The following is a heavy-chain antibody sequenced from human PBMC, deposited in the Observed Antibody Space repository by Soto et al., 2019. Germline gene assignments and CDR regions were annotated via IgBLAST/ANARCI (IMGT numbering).Heavy chain of an antibody. CDR1: GGSFSGYY. Sequence: SETLSLTCAVYGGSFSGYYWSWIRQPPGKGLEWIGEINHSGSTNYNPSLKSRVTISVDTSKNQFSLKLSSVTAADTAVYYCLGRGYGIKNYYYGMDVWGQGTTVTVSS. V-gene: IGHV4-34*01. CDR3: LGRGYGIKNYYYGMDV. CDR2: INHSGST. J-gene: IGHJ6*02. D-gene: IGHD5-12*01.